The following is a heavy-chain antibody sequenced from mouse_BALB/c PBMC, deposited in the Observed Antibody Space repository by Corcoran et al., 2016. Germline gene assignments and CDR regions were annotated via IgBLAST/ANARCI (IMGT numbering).Heavy chain of an antibody. CDR3: ARLGDGSHWYFDV. J-gene: IGHJ1*01. CDR2: ISCYNGAT. CDR1: GYSFTGYY. Sequence: LVKTGASVKISCKASGYSFTGYYMHWVKQSHGKSLEWIGYISCYNGATSYNQNFKGKATFTVDTSSSTAYMQFNSLTSEDSAVYYCARLGDGSHWYFDVWGAGTTVTVSS. V-gene: IGHV1S34*01. D-gene: IGHD1-1*01.